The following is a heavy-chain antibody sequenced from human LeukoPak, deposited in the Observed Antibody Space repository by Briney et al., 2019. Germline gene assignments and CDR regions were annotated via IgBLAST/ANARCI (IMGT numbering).Heavy chain of an antibody. Sequence: ESLKISCTVSGGSISSYYWSWIRQPPGKGLEWIGYIYYIGTTNYNPSLKSRVTISVDTSKNQFSLKLSSVTAADTAVYYCARRGSGNYSPFDYWGQGTLVTVSS. V-gene: IGHV4-59*08. CDR3: ARRGSGNYSPFDY. CDR1: GGSISSYY. CDR2: IYYIGTT. D-gene: IGHD1-26*01. J-gene: IGHJ4*02.